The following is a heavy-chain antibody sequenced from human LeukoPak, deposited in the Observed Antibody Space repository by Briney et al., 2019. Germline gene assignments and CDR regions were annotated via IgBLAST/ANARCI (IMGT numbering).Heavy chain of an antibody. CDR1: GYSFTTYW. V-gene: IGHV5-51*01. J-gene: IGHJ4*02. CDR3: ARRRYYDSSGYSDY. CDR2: IYPGDSDT. D-gene: IGHD3-22*01. Sequence: GESLKISCKSSGYSFTTYWIAWVRQMPGKGLEWMGIIYPGDSDTRYSPSFQGQVTISADKSISTAYLQWSSPKASDTAMYYCARRRYYDSSGYSDYWGQGTLVTVSS.